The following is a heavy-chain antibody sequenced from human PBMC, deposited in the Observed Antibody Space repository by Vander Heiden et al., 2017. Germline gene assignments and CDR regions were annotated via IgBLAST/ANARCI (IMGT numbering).Heavy chain of an antibody. CDR2: INGDGSDK. Sequence: EVQLVESGGTLVQPGGSLRLSCAASGFTFSSFWLAWLRQAPGKGLEWVANINGDGSDKHYVGSVKGRFTISRDNGRNSLYLQMNSLSVEDTAVYYCAITRRSGVAGLLDIWGQGTMVTVSS. CDR1: GFTFSSFW. J-gene: IGHJ3*02. D-gene: IGHD6-19*01. V-gene: IGHV3-7*01. CDR3: AITRRSGVAGLLDI.